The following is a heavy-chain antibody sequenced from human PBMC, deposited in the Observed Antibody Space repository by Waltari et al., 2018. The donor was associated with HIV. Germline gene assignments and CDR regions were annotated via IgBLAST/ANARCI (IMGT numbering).Heavy chain of an antibody. V-gene: IGHV1-18*01. J-gene: IGHJ6*02. CDR3: ASNRHYYDSSAYHHYGMDV. CDR2: ISAYNGNT. Sequence: QVQLVQSGAEVKKPGASVKVSCKASGYTFTTSGISWVRQAPGQGLEWMGWISAYNGNTNYAQRFQGRVTMTTDTSTSTAYMELRSLRSDDTAVYYCASNRHYYDSSAYHHYGMDVWGQGTTVTVSS. CDR1: GYTFTTSG. D-gene: IGHD3-22*01.